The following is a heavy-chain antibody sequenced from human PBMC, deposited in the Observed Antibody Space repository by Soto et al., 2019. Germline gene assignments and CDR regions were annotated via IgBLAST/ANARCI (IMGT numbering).Heavy chain of an antibody. CDR2: IDPSDSYT. D-gene: IGHD2-2*01. CDR1: GYSFTIYW. V-gene: IGHV5-10-1*01. CDR3: ARHRKGYCSSTSCYYYYYYGMDV. Sequence: PGESLKISCNGSGYSFTIYWISWVRQMPGKGLEWMGRIDPSDSYTNYSPSFQGHVTISADKSISTAYLQWSSLKASDTAMYYCARHRKGYCSSTSCYYYYYYGMDVWGQGTTVTVSS. J-gene: IGHJ6*02.